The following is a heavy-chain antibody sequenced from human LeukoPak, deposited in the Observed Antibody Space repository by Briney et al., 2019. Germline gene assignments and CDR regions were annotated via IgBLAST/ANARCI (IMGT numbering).Heavy chain of an antibody. J-gene: IGHJ5*02. Sequence: APVKVSCKASGYTFTGYYMHWVRQAPGQGLEWMGRINPNSGGTNYAQKFQGRVTMTRDTSISTAYMELSRLRSDGTAVYYCARDPTPSSPRLAFFDNWFDPWGQGTLVTVSS. CDR1: GYTFTGYY. CDR3: ARDPTPSSPRLAFFDNWFDP. CDR2: INPNSGGT. V-gene: IGHV1-2*06. D-gene: IGHD6-13*01.